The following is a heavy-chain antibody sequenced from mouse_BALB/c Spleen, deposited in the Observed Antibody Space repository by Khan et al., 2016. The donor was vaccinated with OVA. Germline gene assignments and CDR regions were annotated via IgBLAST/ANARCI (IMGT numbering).Heavy chain of an antibody. CDR1: GYTFTSYW. V-gene: IGHV1-52*01. Sequence: QVQLKQSGAELVRPGASVKLSCEASGYTFTSYWMNWVKQSPEQGLEWIGRIDPYDSVTHYNQNFKDKAILTVDKSSSTAYMQLSSLTSEDSAVYFCARNPFAYWGQGTLVTVSA. J-gene: IGHJ3*01. CDR2: IDPYDSVT. CDR3: ARNPFAY.